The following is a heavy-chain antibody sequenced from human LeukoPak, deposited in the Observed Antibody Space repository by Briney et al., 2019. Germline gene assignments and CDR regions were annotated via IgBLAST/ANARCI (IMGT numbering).Heavy chain of an antibody. D-gene: IGHD3-3*01. CDR1: GFTFSSYS. J-gene: IGHJ3*02. Sequence: AGGPLRLSCAASGFTFSSYSMNWVRQAPGKGLEGVSSISSSSSYIYYADSVKGRFTIYRDNAKNPLYVQLNSLRGEGTAVYYCARVIFGVVHDAFDIWGQGTMVSVSS. V-gene: IGHV3-21*01. CDR3: ARVIFGVVHDAFDI. CDR2: ISSSSSYI.